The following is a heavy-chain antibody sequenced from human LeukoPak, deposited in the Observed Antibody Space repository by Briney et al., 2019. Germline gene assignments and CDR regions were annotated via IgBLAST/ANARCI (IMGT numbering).Heavy chain of an antibody. CDR3: AREAVAATGRGLDY. CDR2: IYASGTT. J-gene: IGHJ4*02. D-gene: IGHD6-19*01. CDR1: GGSISSYY. Sequence: SETLSLTCTVSGGSISSYYWSWIRQPAGKGLEWIGRIYASGTTNYNPSLKSRVTMSVDTSNTQFSLKLSSVTAADTAVYYCAREAVAATGRGLDYWGQGTLVTVSS. V-gene: IGHV4-4*07.